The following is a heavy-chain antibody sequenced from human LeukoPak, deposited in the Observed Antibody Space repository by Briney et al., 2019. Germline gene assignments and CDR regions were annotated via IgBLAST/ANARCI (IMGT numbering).Heavy chain of an antibody. V-gene: IGHV3-30*04. D-gene: IGHD6-19*01. CDR1: GFTFSSYA. CDR3: AGGWYTSWYFDL. Sequence: GGSLRLSCAASGFTFSSYAMHWVRQAPGKGLEWVAVISYDGSNKYYADSVKGRFTISRDNSKNTLYLQMNSLRAEDTAVYYCAGGWYTSWYFDLWGRGTLVTVSS. J-gene: IGHJ2*01. CDR2: ISYDGSNK.